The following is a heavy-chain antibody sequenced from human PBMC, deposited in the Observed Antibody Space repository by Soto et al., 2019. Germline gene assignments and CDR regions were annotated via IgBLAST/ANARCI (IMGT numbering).Heavy chain of an antibody. CDR3: TSLYYGH. Sequence: GGSLRRSCAASEFTFANARISWVRQAPGKGLEWVGRIKSKADGGTTDYAAPVKGRFTISRDESQNTLYLQMNSLKTEDTAVYYCTSLYYGHWGQGTLVTVSS. CDR1: EFTFANAR. CDR2: IKSKADGGTT. J-gene: IGHJ4*02. D-gene: IGHD4-17*01. V-gene: IGHV3-15*01.